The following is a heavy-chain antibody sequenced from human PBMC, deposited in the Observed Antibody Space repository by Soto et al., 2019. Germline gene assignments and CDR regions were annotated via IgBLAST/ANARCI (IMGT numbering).Heavy chain of an antibody. J-gene: IGHJ5*02. Sequence: ASVKVSCKASGGTFSSYTISWVRQAPGQGLEWMGWISAYNGNTNYAQKLQGRVTMTTDTSTSTAYMELRSLRSDDTAVYYCARASGSSYWFDPWGQGTLVTVPQ. V-gene: IGHV1-18*01. D-gene: IGHD1-26*01. CDR1: GGTFSSYT. CDR3: ARASGSSYWFDP. CDR2: ISAYNGNT.